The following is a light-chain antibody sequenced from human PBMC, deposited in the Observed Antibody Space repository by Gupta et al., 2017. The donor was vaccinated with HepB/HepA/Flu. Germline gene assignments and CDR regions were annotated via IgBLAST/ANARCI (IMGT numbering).Light chain of an antibody. V-gene: IGKV1-39*01. J-gene: IGKJ1*01. CDR1: QTINTY. CDR3: QQSYNTPRT. CDR2: AAS. Sequence: TITCRASQTINTYLNWYQQRPGKAPKVLIYAASHLLTGVPSRFSGRGSGTEFTLTINNLQPDDFAIYYCQQSYNTPRTFGQGAKVEMK.